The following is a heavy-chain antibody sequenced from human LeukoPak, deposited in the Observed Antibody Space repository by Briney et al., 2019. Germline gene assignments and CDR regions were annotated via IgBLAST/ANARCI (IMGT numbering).Heavy chain of an antibody. CDR3: ARGQAYYYDSSGTEGAFDI. CDR1: GFTVSSNY. V-gene: IGHV3-53*01. Sequence: GGSLRLSCAASGFTVSSNYMSWVRQAPGKGLEWVSVIYSGGSTYYADSVKGRFTISRDNSKNTLYLQMNSLRAEDTAVYYCARGQAYYYDSSGTEGAFDIWGQGTMVTVSS. D-gene: IGHD3-22*01. CDR2: IYSGGST. J-gene: IGHJ3*02.